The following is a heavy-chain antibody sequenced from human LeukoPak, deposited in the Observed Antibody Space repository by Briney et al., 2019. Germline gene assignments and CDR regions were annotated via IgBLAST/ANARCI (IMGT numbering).Heavy chain of an antibody. CDR1: GGTFSSYA. Sequence: GASVKVSCKASGGTFSSYAISWVRQAPGQGLEWMGGIIPIFGTANYAQKFQGRVTITADESTSTAYMELSSLRSEDTAVYYCARGAGGYDLQHFDYWGQGTLVTVSS. V-gene: IGHV1-69*13. CDR3: ARGAGGYDLQHFDY. D-gene: IGHD5-12*01. CDR2: IIPIFGTA. J-gene: IGHJ4*02.